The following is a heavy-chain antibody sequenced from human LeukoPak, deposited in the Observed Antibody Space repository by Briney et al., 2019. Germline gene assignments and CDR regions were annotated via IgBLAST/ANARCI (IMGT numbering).Heavy chain of an antibody. CDR2: ISGSGGST. V-gene: IGHV3-23*01. CDR3: ARDWDYGGNYFDY. D-gene: IGHD4-23*01. J-gene: IGHJ4*02. CDR1: GFTFSSYA. Sequence: GGSLRLSCAASGFTFSSYAMSWVRQAPGKGLEWVSAISGSGGSTYYADSVKGRFTISRDNSKNTLYLQVESLRTEDSAVYYCARDWDYGGNYFDYWGQGTLVTVSS.